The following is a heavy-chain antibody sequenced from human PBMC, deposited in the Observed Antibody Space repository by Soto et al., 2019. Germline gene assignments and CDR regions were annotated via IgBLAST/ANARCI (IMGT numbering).Heavy chain of an antibody. V-gene: IGHV3-23*01. Sequence: GGSLRLSCAASGFTFSSYAMSWVRQAPGKGLEWVSISGSGGSTYYADSVKGRFTISRDNSKNTLYLQMNSLRAEDTAVYYCSKDHMTTVTTSAYYFDYWGQGTLVTVSS. CDR2: ISGSGGST. CDR1: GFTFSSYA. D-gene: IGHD4-17*01. J-gene: IGHJ4*02. CDR3: SKDHMTTVTTSAYYFDY.